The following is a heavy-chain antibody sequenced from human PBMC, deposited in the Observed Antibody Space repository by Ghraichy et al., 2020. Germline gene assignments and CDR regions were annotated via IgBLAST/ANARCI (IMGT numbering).Heavy chain of an antibody. J-gene: IGHJ6*02. Sequence: GGSLRLSCAASGFTFSSYAMSWVRQAPGKGLEWVSAISGSGGSTYYADSVKGRFTISRDNSKNTLYLQMNSLRAEDTAVYYCAKGDYGDYVDPYYYYGMDVWGQGTTVTVSS. CDR2: ISGSGGST. CDR3: AKGDYGDYVDPYYYYGMDV. V-gene: IGHV3-23*01. D-gene: IGHD4-17*01. CDR1: GFTFSSYA.